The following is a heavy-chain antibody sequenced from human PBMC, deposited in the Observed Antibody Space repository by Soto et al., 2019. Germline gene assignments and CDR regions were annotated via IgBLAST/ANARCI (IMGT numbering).Heavy chain of an antibody. CDR1: GFTFSSYT. V-gene: IGHV3-21*01. D-gene: IGHD3-10*01. CDR2: IGSITSYI. CDR3: AIDTRGPPRSIDY. J-gene: IGHJ4*02. Sequence: GGSLRLSCAASGFTFSSYTMNWVRQAPGKGLEWVSAIGSITSYIYYADSVKGRFTISRDNARNSLYLQMNSLRADDTAVYYCAIDTRGPPRSIDYSGQGTLLTGS.